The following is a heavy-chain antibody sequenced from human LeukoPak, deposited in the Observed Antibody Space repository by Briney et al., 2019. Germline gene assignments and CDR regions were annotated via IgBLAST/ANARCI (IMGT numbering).Heavy chain of an antibody. CDR2: ITAYNGNT. J-gene: IGHJ6*02. Sequence: ASVKVSCKASGYTFSSYVITWVRQAPGQGLEWMWWITAYNGNTNYEQKLQGRVTMTADTSTSTAYMELRTLRSDDTAVYYCATDSSGQTGVTTPYYWGQGTTVTVSS. CDR3: ATDSSGQTGVTTPYY. V-gene: IGHV1-18*01. D-gene: IGHD4-17*01. CDR1: GYTFSSYV.